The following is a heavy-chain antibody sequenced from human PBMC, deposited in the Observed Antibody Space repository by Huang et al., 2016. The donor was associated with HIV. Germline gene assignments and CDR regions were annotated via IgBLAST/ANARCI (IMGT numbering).Heavy chain of an antibody. V-gene: IGHV3-30*18. J-gene: IGHJ4*02. D-gene: IGHD1-26*01. CDR3: AKDGADEEWDIDY. Sequence: VQLVESGGGVVQPGRSLRLACAASGFSFSTYGLHWVRQAPGKGLEWVAVISYDGSNKYYAHSVKGRFTIFRDTSENNVYLQMNSLRHEGTAVYYCAKDGADEEWDIDYWGQGTLVTVSS. CDR2: ISYDGSNK. CDR1: GFSFSTYG.